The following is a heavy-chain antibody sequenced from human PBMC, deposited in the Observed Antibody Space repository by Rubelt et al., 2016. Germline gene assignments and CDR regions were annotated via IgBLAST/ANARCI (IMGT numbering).Heavy chain of an antibody. Sequence: QMQLHESGPGLVKPSETLSLTCIVSGGSISSSSYYWGWIRQSPGKGLEWIGSIYYSGSTYCNPSLKSRVTISVDTSKNQFSLKLISVTAADTAVYYCARHASGANSYYDYWGQGTLVTVSS. V-gene: IGHV4-39*01. D-gene: IGHD4-11*01. CDR3: ARHASGANSYYDY. CDR1: GGSISSSSYY. CDR2: IYYSGST. J-gene: IGHJ4*02.